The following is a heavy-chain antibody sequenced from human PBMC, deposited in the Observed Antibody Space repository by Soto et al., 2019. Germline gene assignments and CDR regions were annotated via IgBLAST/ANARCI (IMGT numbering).Heavy chain of an antibody. J-gene: IGHJ4*02. CDR3: ERGFGRFNY. CDR2: IDGSGTTK. D-gene: IGHD3-10*01. CDR1: GFTFNDFE. Sequence: EVQLLESGGGLVQPGGSLRLSCGVSGFTFNDFEMNWVRQAPGKGLEWLAYIDGSGTTKKYADSVRGGFTISRDNPNNSLFLQLSSLSAADTAIYYCERGFGRFNYWGQGTLVFVSS. V-gene: IGHV3-48*03.